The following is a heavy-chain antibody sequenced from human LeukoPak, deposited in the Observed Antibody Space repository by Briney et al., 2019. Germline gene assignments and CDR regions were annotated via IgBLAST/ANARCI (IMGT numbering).Heavy chain of an antibody. CDR1: GYTFTSYG. CDR2: ISAYNGNT. CDR3: ARGVTVAGTKLNTFDY. D-gene: IGHD6-19*01. V-gene: IGHV1-18*01. Sequence: ASVKVSFKASGYTFTSYGISWVRQAPGQGLEWMGWISAYNGNTNYAQKLQGRVTMTTDTSTSTAYMELGSLRSDDTAVHYCARGVTVAGTKLNTFDYWGQGTLVTVSS. J-gene: IGHJ4*02.